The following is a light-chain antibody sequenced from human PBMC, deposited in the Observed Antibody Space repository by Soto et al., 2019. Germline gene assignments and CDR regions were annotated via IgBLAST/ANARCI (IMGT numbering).Light chain of an antibody. Sequence: EIVLTQSPGTLSLSPGERATLSCRASQSVYSSYLAWYHHKPGQAPRLLIYSASSRATGIPYRFSGSGSGTDFTLTISRLEPEDFAVYYCQYYGASLYTFGQGTKLEIK. J-gene: IGKJ2*01. CDR3: QYYGASLYT. V-gene: IGKV3-20*01. CDR2: SAS. CDR1: QSVYSSY.